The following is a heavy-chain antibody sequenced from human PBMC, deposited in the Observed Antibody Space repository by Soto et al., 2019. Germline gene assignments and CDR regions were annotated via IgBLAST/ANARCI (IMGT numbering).Heavy chain of an antibody. CDR3: ARQGLVVAAIDYYYYYGMDV. V-gene: IGHV4-39*01. J-gene: IGHJ6*02. CDR2: IYYSGST. CDR1: GGSISSSSYY. D-gene: IGHD2-15*01. Sequence: SATLSITCTVSGGSISSSSYYWGWIRTPPGKGLEWIGSIYYSGSTYYNPSLKSRVTISVDTSKNQFSLKLSSVTAADTAVYYCARQGLVVAAIDYYYYYGMDVWGQGTTVTVSS.